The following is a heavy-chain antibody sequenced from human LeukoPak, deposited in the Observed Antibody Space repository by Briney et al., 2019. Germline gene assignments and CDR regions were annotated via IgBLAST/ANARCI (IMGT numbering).Heavy chain of an antibody. D-gene: IGHD2-2*01. V-gene: IGHV1-18*01. CDR2: ISAYNGNT. Sequence: ASVKVSFKASGYTFTSYGISWVRQAPGQGLEWMGWISAYNGNTNYAQKLQGRVTMTTNTSTSTAYMELRSLRSDDTAVYYCARDGCSSTSCFLHYWGQGTLVTVSS. J-gene: IGHJ4*02. CDR1: GYTFTSYG. CDR3: ARDGCSSTSCFLHY.